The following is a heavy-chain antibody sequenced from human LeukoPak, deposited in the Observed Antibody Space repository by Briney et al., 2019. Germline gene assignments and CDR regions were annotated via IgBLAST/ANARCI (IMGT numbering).Heavy chain of an antibody. CDR1: GDSISSSSYY. Sequence: SETLSLTCTVSGDSISSSSYYWGWIRQPPGKGLEWIGSFSYSGSTYYNPSLKSRVTISVDTSKNQFSLKLSSVTAADTAVYYCARTRRHYYKSGSNQTPWPGAMDAWGQGTTVTVSS. J-gene: IGHJ6*02. V-gene: IGHV4-39*07. D-gene: IGHD3-10*01. CDR2: FSYSGST. CDR3: ARTRRHYYKSGSNQTPWPGAMDA.